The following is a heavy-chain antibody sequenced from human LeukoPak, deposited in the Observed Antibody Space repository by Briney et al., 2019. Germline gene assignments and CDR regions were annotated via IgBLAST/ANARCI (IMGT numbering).Heavy chain of an antibody. D-gene: IGHD3-9*01. CDR2: IYYSGST. J-gene: IGHJ4*02. CDR3: ARHSSILTGYPFDY. V-gene: IGHV4-59*08. CDR1: GGSISSYY. Sequence: SETLSLTCTVSGGSISSYYWSWIRQPPGKGLEWIGYIYYSGSTKYNPSLKSRVTISVDTSKNQFSLKLSSVTAADTAVYYCARHSSILTGYPFDYWGQGTLVTVSS.